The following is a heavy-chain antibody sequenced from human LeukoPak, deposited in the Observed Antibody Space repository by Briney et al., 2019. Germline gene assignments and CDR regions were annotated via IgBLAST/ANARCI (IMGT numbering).Heavy chain of an antibody. CDR3: ARGPMVRGLITYAEYFQH. D-gene: IGHD3-10*01. J-gene: IGHJ1*01. V-gene: IGHV1-69*13. CDR2: IIPIFGTA. CDR1: GYTFTSYY. Sequence: ASVKVSCKASGYTFTSYYMHWVRQAPGQGLEWMGGIIPIFGTANYAQNFQGRVTITADESTATAYMELSSLKSEDTAVYYCARGPMVRGLITYAEYFQHWGQGTLVTVSS.